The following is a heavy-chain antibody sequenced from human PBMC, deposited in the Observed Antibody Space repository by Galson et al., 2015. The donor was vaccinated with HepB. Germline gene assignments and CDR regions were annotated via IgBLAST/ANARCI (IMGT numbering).Heavy chain of an antibody. Sequence: ETLSLTCTVYGGSFSGYYWSWIRQPPGKGLEWIGEINHSGSTNYNPSLKSRVTISLDTSKNQFSLNLSSVTAADTAVYYCTRVRCSGGSCGIFALRYFDLWGRGTLVTVSS. CDR2: INHSGST. CDR1: GGSFSGYY. V-gene: IGHV4-34*01. D-gene: IGHD2-15*01. J-gene: IGHJ2*01. CDR3: TRVRCSGGSCGIFALRYFDL.